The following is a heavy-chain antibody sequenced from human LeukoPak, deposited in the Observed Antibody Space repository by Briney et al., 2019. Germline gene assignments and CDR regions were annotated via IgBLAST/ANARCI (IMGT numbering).Heavy chain of an antibody. CDR2: ISWNSGSI. V-gene: IGHV3-9*01. D-gene: IGHD3-10*01. Sequence: AGGSLKLSCAASGFTFDDYAMHWVRQAPGKGLEWVSGISWNSGSIGYADSVKGRFTISRDNAKNTLYLQMNSLRAEDTAVYYCAREFEDAFDIWGQGTMVTVSS. CDR3: AREFEDAFDI. CDR1: GFTFDDYA. J-gene: IGHJ3*02.